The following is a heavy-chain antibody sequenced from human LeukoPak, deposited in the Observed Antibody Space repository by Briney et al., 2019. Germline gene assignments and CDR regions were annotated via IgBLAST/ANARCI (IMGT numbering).Heavy chain of an antibody. J-gene: IGHJ6*02. V-gene: IGHV4-59*12. CDR3: ARDGDKLRTKYYYYGMDV. CDR1: GGSISSYY. Sequence: SETLSLTCTVSGGSISSYYWSWIRQPPGKGLEWIGYIYYSGSTNYNPSLKSRVTISVDTSKNQFSLQLNSVTPEDTAVYYSARDGDKLRTKYYYYGMDVRGQGTTVTVSS. CDR2: IYYSGST. D-gene: IGHD1-7*01.